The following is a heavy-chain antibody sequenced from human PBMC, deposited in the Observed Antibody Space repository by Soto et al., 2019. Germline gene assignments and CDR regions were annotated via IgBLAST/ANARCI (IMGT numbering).Heavy chain of an antibody. Sequence: QVQLQESGPGLVKPSQTLSLTCTVSGGSISSGGYYWSWIRQHPGKGLEWIGYIYYSGSTYYNPSLKSRVXXXVXXSKNQFSLKRSSVTAADTAVYYCARGGRRSPGMDVWGQGTTVTVSS. J-gene: IGHJ6*02. CDR1: GGSISSGGYY. V-gene: IGHV4-31*03. CDR3: ARGGRRSPGMDV. CDR2: IYYSGST.